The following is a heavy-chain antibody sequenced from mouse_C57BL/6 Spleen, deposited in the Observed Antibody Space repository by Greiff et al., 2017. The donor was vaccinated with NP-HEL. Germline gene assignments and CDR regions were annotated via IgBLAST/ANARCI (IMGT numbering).Heavy chain of an antibody. J-gene: IGHJ4*01. CDR3: ARDTYYYAMDY. CDR1: GFTFSSYA. Sequence: EVHLVESGGGLVKPGGSLKLSCAASGFTFSSYAMSWVRQTPEKRLEWVATISDGGSYTYYPDNVKGRFTISRDNAKNNLYLQMSHLKSEDTAMYYCARDTYYYAMDYWGQGTSVTVSS. CDR2: ISDGGSYT. V-gene: IGHV5-4*01. D-gene: IGHD5-1*01.